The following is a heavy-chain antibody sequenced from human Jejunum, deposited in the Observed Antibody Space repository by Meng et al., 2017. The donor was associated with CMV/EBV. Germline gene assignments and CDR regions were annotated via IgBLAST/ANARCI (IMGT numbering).Heavy chain of an antibody. CDR3: ARDLPGGTKGTWLDL. D-gene: IGHD1-14*01. Sequence: QVHLVQSGAEVKKPGSSVKVSCNSSGGSVNNYAMSWVRQAPGQGLEWMGGIIAIFRTPNYAQKFQGRFTMTTDTSTSTAYMELRSLRSDDTAVYYCARDLPGGTKGTWLDLWGQGTLVTVSS. J-gene: IGHJ5*02. V-gene: IGHV1-69*05. CDR1: GGSVNNYA. CDR2: IIAIFRTP.